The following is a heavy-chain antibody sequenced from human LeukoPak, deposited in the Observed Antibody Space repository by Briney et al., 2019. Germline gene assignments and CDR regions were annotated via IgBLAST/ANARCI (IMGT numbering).Heavy chain of an antibody. V-gene: IGHV4-34*01. CDR2: INHSEST. J-gene: IGHJ6*02. CDR3: ARGAYDVWQQLSHWGYYYYYGMDV. Sequence: SETLSLTCPVYGGFFSCYYCSWLGQPGAKGRDWIGEINHSESTNYNPSLKSRVTISVDTSKNQFSLKLSSVTAADTAVYYCARGAYDVWQQLSHWGYYYYYGMDVWGQGTTVTVSS. CDR1: GGFFSCYY. D-gene: IGHD6-13*01.